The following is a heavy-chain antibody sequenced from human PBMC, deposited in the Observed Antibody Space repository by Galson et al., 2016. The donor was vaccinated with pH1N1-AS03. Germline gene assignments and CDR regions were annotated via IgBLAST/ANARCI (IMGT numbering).Heavy chain of an antibody. Sequence: LSCAASGFTFSNYWMHWVRQVPGRGLMWVSGIKSGGGDTRYADSVKGRFIISRDDAKNTLYLQMNSLRAEDTALYYCARDPDPNNIGWYYFDNWGQGILVTVSS. J-gene: IGHJ4*02. CDR1: GFTFSNYW. V-gene: IGHV3-74*01. CDR2: IKSGGGDT. CDR3: ARDPDPNNIGWYYFDN. D-gene: IGHD6-19*01.